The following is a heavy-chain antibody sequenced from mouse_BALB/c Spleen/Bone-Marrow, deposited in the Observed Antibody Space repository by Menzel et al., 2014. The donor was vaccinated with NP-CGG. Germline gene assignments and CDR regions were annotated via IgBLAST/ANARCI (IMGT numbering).Heavy chain of an antibody. D-gene: IGHD1-2*01. V-gene: IGHV1-85*01. CDR2: IFPGNSST. J-gene: IGHJ2*01. Sequence: QVQLQQSGAELAKPGASVKLSCKASGYTFTNYDINWVRQRPEQGLEWIGWIFPGNSSTNYNEKFKGKATLTTDKSSSTAYMQLSRLTSEDSAVYFCARSNSISTATDYWGQGTTLTVSS. CDR3: ARSNSISTATDY. CDR1: GYTFTNYD.